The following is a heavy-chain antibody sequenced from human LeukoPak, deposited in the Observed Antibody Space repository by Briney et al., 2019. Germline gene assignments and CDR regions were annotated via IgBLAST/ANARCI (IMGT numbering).Heavy chain of an antibody. V-gene: IGHV3-74*01. CDR1: GFTFSSYW. CDR3: AKDPYYSGSYYYYYMDV. D-gene: IGHD1-26*01. CDR2: INSDGSST. J-gene: IGHJ6*03. Sequence: GGSLRLSCAASGFTFSSYWMHWVRQAPGKGLVWVSRINSDGSSTSYADSVKGRFTISRDNAKNTLYMQKNSLRAEDTAVYYCAKDPYYSGSYYYYYMDVWGKGTTVTVSS.